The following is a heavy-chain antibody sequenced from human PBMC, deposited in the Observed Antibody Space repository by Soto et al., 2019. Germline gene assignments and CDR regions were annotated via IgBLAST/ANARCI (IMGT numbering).Heavy chain of an antibody. Sequence: PSETLSLTCAVSGGSISSSNWWSWVRQPPGKGLEWIGEIYHSGSTNYNPSLKSRVTISVDKSKNQFSLKLSSVTAADTAVYYCARDRPPYGDYEFADDYNWFDPWGQGTLVTVSS. CDR1: GGSISSSNW. D-gene: IGHD4-17*01. CDR3: ARDRPPYGDYEFADDYNWFDP. CDR2: IYHSGST. V-gene: IGHV4-4*02. J-gene: IGHJ5*02.